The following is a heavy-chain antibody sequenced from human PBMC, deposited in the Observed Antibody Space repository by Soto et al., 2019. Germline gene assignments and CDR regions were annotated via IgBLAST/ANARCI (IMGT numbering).Heavy chain of an antibody. CDR3: ASGPGGATKPYYYYAMDV. V-gene: IGHV1-18*04. CDR1: GYTFNSHG. Sequence: QVHLVQSGGEVKKPGTSVKVSCKASGYTFNSHGISWVRQAPGQGLEGMGWINTYSGKTNYAQKFQGRVTMTTTTHTHTTYLGLRSLRSGDTAVYYCASGPGGATKPYYYYAMDVWGQGTHITVSS. CDR2: INTYSGKT. D-gene: IGHD1-26*01. J-gene: IGHJ6*01.